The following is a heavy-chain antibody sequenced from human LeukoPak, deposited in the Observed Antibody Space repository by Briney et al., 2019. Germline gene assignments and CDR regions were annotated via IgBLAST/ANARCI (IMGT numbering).Heavy chain of an antibody. CDR2: IYYSGST. Sequence: PSETLSLTCTVSGGSISSYYWSWIRQPPGKGLEWIGYIYYSGSTNYNPSLKSRVTISVDTSKNQFSLKLSSVTAADTAVYYCARVPDSSSLSTKRYYYYYYYMDVWGKGTTVTVSS. CDR1: GGSISSYY. V-gene: IGHV4-59*01. CDR3: ARVPDSSSLSTKRYYYYYYYMDV. D-gene: IGHD6-13*01. J-gene: IGHJ6*03.